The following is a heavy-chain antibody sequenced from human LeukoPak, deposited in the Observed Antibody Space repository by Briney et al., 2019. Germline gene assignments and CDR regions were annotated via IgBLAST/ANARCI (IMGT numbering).Heavy chain of an antibody. J-gene: IGHJ5*02. CDR3: AIVHGCTSDRWFAP. Sequence: GGSLRLSCAASGFTFSSYGMHWVRQAPGKGLEWVAFIRYDGSNKYYADSVKGRFTISRDNSKNTLYLQMNSLRAGDTAVYYCAIVHGCTSDRWFAPWGEGTLVTASA. CDR1: GFTFSSYG. D-gene: IGHD4-23*01. V-gene: IGHV3-30*02. CDR2: IRYDGSNK.